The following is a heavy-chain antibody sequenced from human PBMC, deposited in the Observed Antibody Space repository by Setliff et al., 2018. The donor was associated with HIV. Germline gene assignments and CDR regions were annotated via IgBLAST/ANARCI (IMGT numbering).Heavy chain of an antibody. CDR2: IKSKSDGGAV. V-gene: IGHV3-15*06. J-gene: IGHJ4*02. CDR3: TTYGSVYYHSDC. CDR1: GASSSSHY. Sequence: PGGSLSLTCTVSGASSSSHYWSWVRQAPGKGLEWVGRIKSKSDGGAVHYAAPVKGRFTISRDDSQDTLYLEMNSLTNEDTAMYYCTTYGSVYYHSDCWGQGTLVTVSS. D-gene: IGHD3-22*01.